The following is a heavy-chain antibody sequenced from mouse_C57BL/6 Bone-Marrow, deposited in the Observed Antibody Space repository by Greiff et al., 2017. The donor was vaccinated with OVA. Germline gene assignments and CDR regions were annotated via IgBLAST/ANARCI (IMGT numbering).Heavy chain of an antibody. J-gene: IGHJ3*01. CDR3: VGGGLRAWFAY. CDR1: GFSFNTYA. CDR2: IRSKSNNYAT. D-gene: IGHD2-4*01. Sequence: EVMLVESGGGLVQPKGSLKLSCAASGFSFNTYAMNWVRQAPGKGLEWVARIRSKSNNYATYYADSVKDRFTISRDDSESMLYLQMNNLKTEDTAMYYGVGGGLRAWFAYWGQGTLVTVSA. V-gene: IGHV10-1*01.